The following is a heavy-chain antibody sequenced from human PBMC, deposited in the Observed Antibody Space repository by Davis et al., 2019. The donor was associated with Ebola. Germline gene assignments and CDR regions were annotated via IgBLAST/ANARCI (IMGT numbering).Heavy chain of an antibody. J-gene: IGHJ4*02. CDR1: GLTFSYAW. V-gene: IGHV3-15*01. D-gene: IGHD1-26*01. CDR3: TRNGAGGSYYVN. Sequence: PGGSLRLSCAASGLTFSYAWMNWVRQAPGKGLEWVGRIKSKTDGGTTENAAPVKGRFSISRDDSKNTLYLEMNSLKTEDTAVYYCTRNGAGGSYYVNWGQGTLVTVSS. CDR2: IKSKTDGGTT.